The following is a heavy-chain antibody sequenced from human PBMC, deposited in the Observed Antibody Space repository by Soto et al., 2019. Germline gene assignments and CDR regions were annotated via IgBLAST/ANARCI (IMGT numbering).Heavy chain of an antibody. J-gene: IGHJ4*02. CDR1: GGSFSGYY. Sequence: QVQLQQWGAGLLKPAETLSLTCGVYGGSFSGYYWSWIRQAPGKGLEWIGEINHNGLTNYAPSLQSRVAISVDMSKNQFSLRLTSVTAADTAVYYCARERMVPAGPLYYFDYWGQGTLVTVSS. V-gene: IGHV4-34*02. CDR2: INHNGLT. D-gene: IGHD2-2*01. CDR3: ARERMVPAGPLYYFDY.